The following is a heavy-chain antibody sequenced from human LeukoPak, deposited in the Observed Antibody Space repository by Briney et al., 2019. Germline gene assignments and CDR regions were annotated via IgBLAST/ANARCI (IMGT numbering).Heavy chain of an antibody. Sequence: ASVKVSCKASGYTFTSYDINWVRQATGQGLEWMGWMNPNSGNTGYAQKFQGRVTMTRNTSISTAYMELSSLRSEDTAVYYCARGRHPVRRRYSSSWYGGNWFDPWDQGTLVTVSS. V-gene: IGHV1-8*01. D-gene: IGHD6-13*01. CDR1: GYTFTSYD. J-gene: IGHJ5*02. CDR3: ARGRHPVRRRYSSSWYGGNWFDP. CDR2: MNPNSGNT.